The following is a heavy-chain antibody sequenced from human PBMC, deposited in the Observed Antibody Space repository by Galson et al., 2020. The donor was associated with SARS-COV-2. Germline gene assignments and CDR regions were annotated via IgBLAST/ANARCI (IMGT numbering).Heavy chain of an antibody. CDR3: ARDPVIPAGASGYDCGMDV. CDR1: GGSISSYY. V-gene: IGHV4-59*01. Sequence: SETLSLTCTVSGGSISSYYWSWIRQPPGKGLEWIGYIYYSGSTNYNPFLKSRVTISVDTSKNQFSLKLTSVTPADTAVYYCARDPVIPAGASGYDCGMDVCGQGTAGTVCS. J-gene: IGHJ6*02. D-gene: IGHD2-2*02. CDR2: IYYSGST.